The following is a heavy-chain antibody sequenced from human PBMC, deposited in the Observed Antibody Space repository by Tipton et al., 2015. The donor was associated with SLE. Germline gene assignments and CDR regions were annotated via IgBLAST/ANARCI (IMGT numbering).Heavy chain of an antibody. CDR1: GASLSTGTYY. CDR3: AREEVIGDFWSGYSTDPFDV. V-gene: IGHV4-61*02. D-gene: IGHD3-3*01. CDR2: ISNSGRT. Sequence: TLSLTCSVSGASLSTGTYYWSWIRQPAGKGLEWIGRISNSGRTDYSPSLKSRLSISVDTSKNQFSLKLNFVTAADTAVYYCAREEVIGDFWSGYSTDPFDVWGQGTMVTVSA. J-gene: IGHJ3*01.